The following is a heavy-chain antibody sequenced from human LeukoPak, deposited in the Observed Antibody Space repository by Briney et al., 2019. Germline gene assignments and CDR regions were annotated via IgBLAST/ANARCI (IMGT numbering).Heavy chain of an antibody. CDR2: INQDGSKE. V-gene: IGHV3-7*01. Sequence: GGSLRLSCAASGFTFSNYWMAWVRQAPGKGLEWVAHINQDGSKEHYMDSVKARFTTSRDNAKNSLSLQMNSLRAEDTAVYYCVRDGGVSGYDLLDYWGQGTLVTVSS. CDR3: VRDGGVSGYDLLDY. D-gene: IGHD5-12*01. CDR1: GFTFSNYW. J-gene: IGHJ4*02.